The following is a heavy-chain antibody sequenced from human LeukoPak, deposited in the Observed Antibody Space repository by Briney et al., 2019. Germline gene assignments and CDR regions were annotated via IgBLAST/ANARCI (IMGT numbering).Heavy chain of an antibody. CDR2: VPFDGIKK. CDR3: AKDRPHSSGWGTPADF. J-gene: IGHJ4*02. D-gene: IGHD3-22*01. CDR1: GFTFSTSG. Sequence: GGSLRLYCAASGFTFSTSGMHWVRQAPVKGLEWVAYVPFDGIKKFYADSVRGRFTISRDNSKNTLYLQLNSLRPDDTAVYYCAKDRPHSSGWGTPADFWGQGTLVTVSS. V-gene: IGHV3-30*02.